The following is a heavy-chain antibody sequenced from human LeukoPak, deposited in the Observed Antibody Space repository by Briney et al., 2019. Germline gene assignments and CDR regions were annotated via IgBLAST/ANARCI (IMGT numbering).Heavy chain of an antibody. D-gene: IGHD3-3*01. CDR2: IYCSGST. CDR3: ARSPSGYSDY. CDR1: GGSISSYY. J-gene: IGHJ4*02. V-gene: IGHV4-59*01. Sequence: PSETLSLTCTVSGGSISSYYWSWIRQPPGKGLEWIGYIYCSGSTNYNPSLKSRVTISVDTSKNQFSLKLSSVTAADTAVYYCARSPSGYSDYWGQGTLVTVSS.